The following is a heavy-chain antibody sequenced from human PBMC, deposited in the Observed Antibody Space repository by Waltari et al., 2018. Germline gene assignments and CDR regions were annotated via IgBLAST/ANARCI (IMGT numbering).Heavy chain of an antibody. J-gene: IGHJ4*02. CDR3: AREAVAGTTFDY. V-gene: IGHV3-33*08. CDR1: GFTFSSYG. Sequence: VQLVESGGGLVQPGGSLRLSCAASGFTFSSYGMHWVRQAPGKGLGWVAVIWYDGSNKYYADAGKGRFTISRDNSKNTLYLQMNSRRAEDTAVYYCAREAVAGTTFDYWGQGTLVTVSS. D-gene: IGHD6-19*01. CDR2: IWYDGSNK.